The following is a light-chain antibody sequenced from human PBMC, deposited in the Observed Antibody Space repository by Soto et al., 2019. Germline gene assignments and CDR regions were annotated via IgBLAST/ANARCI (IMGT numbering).Light chain of an antibody. CDR1: QSVSSN. Sequence: EIAMTQSPATLSVSPGERATLSCRASQSVSSNLAWYQQKPGQAPRLLIYGASTRATGIPARFSGSGSGTEFTLTISSLQSEDFAVYYCQQYNNWPPWTFGQGTKVEI. J-gene: IGKJ1*01. CDR2: GAS. CDR3: QQYNNWPPWT. V-gene: IGKV3-15*01.